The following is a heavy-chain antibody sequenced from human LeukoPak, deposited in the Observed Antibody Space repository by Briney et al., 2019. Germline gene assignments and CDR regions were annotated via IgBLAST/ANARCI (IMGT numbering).Heavy chain of an antibody. J-gene: IGHJ5*02. Sequence: GGSLRLSCAASGFTFSTYSMNWVRQAPGKGLEWVSSITSSSNYISYADSVKGRFTISRDNAKNSLYLQMNSLRAEDTAVYYCVRAYHPGGWFDPWGQGTLVTVSS. CDR3: VRAYHPGGWFDP. V-gene: IGHV3-21*06. D-gene: IGHD2-21*01. CDR1: GFTFSTYS. CDR2: ITSSSNYI.